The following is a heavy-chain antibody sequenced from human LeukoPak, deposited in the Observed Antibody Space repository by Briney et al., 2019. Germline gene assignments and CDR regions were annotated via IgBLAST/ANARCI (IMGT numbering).Heavy chain of an antibody. CDR2: ISYDGSNK. J-gene: IGHJ4*02. V-gene: IGHV3-30*18. Sequence: GGSLRLSCAASGFTFSSYGMHWVRQAPGKGLEWVAVISYDGSNKYYADSVKGRFTISRDNSKNTLYLQMNSLRAEDTAVYYCAKVILGGYYDSSGYYEDYWGQGTLVTVSS. D-gene: IGHD3-22*01. CDR3: AKVILGGYYDSSGYYEDY. CDR1: GFTFSSYG.